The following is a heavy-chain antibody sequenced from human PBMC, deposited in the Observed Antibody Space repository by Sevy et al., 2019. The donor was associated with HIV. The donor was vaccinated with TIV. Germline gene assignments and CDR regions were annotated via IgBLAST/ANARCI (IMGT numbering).Heavy chain of an antibody. CDR3: VAFTDGYSSGY. J-gene: IGHJ4*02. CDR1: SASVSSDNYY. D-gene: IGHD6-19*01. Sequence: SETLSLTCTVSSASVSSDNYYWSWIRQPAGKGLEGIRQPAGEGLEWVGRIHTSGFTNYNSSLESRVTVSLDTSKNQFSLRLISVTAADTAVYYCVAFTDGYSSGYWGRGTLVTVSS. CDR2: IHTSGFT. V-gene: IGHV4-61*02.